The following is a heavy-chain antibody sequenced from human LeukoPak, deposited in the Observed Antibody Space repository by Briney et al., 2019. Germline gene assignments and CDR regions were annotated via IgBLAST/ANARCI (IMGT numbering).Heavy chain of an antibody. D-gene: IGHD3-22*01. CDR2: IYYSGST. J-gene: IGHJ4*02. CDR3: ARSYYYDSSRYSVDY. Sequence: KSSETLSLTCTVSGGSISSYYWSWIRQPPAQGLGWIGYIYYSGSTNYNPSLKSRVTISVDTSKNQFSLKLSSATAADTAAYYCARSYYYDSSRYSVDYWGQGTLVTVSS. CDR1: GGSISSYY. V-gene: IGHV4-59*01.